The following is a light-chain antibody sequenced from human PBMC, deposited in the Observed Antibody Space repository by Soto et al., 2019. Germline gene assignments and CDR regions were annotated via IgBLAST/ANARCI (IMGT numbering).Light chain of an antibody. V-gene: IGKV1-27*01. Sequence: DIQITQSPSPLPALEGAQVTTICRASRAISNYLAWYQQKPGKVPNLLIYAASTLQSWVQSRFSGSGSGTDFTLTISSLQPEEVATYYCQKYNTFGGGTKVEIK. CDR2: AAS. CDR3: QKYNT. J-gene: IGKJ4*01. CDR1: RAISNY.